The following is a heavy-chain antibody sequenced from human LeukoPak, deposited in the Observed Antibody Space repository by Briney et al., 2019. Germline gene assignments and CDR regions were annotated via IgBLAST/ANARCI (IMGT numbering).Heavy chain of an antibody. CDR3: ARHNILTGYFYYFDY. Sequence: SETLSLTCTVSGGSISSSSYYWGWIRQPPGKGLEWIGSIYYSGSTYYNPSLKSRVTISVDTSKNQFSLKLSSVTAADTAVYYCARHNILTGYFYYFDYWGQGTLVTVSS. CDR2: IYYSGST. V-gene: IGHV4-39*01. CDR1: GGSISSSSYY. J-gene: IGHJ4*02. D-gene: IGHD3-9*01.